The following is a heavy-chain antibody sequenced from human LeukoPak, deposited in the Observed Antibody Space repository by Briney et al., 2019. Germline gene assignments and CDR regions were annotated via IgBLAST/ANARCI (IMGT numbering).Heavy chain of an antibody. J-gene: IGHJ4*02. V-gene: IGHV4-38-2*02. CDR3: ARVDVSVGYRYFDY. CDR1: GYSISSGYY. CDR2: IYHSGST. Sequence: PSETLSLTCTVSGYSISSGYYWGWIRQPPGKGLEWIGSIYHSGSTYHNPSLKSRVTISVDTSKNQFSLKLSSVTAADTAVYYCARVDVSVGYRYFDYWGQGTLVTVSS. D-gene: IGHD6-13*01.